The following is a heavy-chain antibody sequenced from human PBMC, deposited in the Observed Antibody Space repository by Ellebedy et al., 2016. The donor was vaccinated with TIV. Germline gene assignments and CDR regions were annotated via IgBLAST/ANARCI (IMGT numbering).Heavy chain of an antibody. Sequence: ASVKVSXXPFGYTFTTPGIAWVRQAPGQGLEWTGWNGTYSGKTNYAQKLQGRVTLTTDTSTSTAYMELRSLRSDDTAVYYCARVPMPGKADYWGQGTLVTVSS. CDR2: NGTYSGKT. D-gene: IGHD4-23*01. V-gene: IGHV1-18*01. J-gene: IGHJ4*02. CDR1: GYTFTTPG. CDR3: ARVPMPGKADY.